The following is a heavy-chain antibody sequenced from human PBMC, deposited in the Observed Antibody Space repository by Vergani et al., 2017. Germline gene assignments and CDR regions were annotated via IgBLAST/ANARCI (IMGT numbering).Heavy chain of an antibody. Sequence: QVQLQQWGAGLLKPSETLSLTCAVYGGSFSGYYWSWIRQPPGKGLEWIGSIYYSGSTYYNPSLKSRVTISVDTSKNQFSLKLSSVTAADTAVYYCARRSNDFWSGNAFDIWGQGTMVTVSS. CDR2: IYYSGST. V-gene: IGHV4-34*01. J-gene: IGHJ3*02. CDR1: GGSFSGYY. CDR3: ARRSNDFWSGNAFDI. D-gene: IGHD3-3*01.